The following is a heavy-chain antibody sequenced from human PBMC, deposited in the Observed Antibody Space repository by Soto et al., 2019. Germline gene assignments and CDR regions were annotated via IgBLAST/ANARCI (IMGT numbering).Heavy chain of an antibody. D-gene: IGHD6-13*01. CDR3: ARVSADSYYFYX. CDR1: GGSISSGGYY. CDR2: IYYSGST. V-gene: IGHV4-31*03. Sequence: PSLTCTVSGGSISSGGYYWSWIRQHPGKGLECIGYIYYSGSTYYNPSLNSRVTISVDTSKNQFSLKLSSVTAADTAVYYCARVSADSYYFYXWGQGTLLTVSX. J-gene: IGHJ4*02.